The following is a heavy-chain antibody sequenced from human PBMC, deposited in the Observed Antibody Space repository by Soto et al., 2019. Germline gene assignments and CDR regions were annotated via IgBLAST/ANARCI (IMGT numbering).Heavy chain of an antibody. D-gene: IGHD1-26*01. CDR2: INSDGSST. V-gene: IGHV3-74*01. Sequence: EVQLVESGGGLVQPGGSLRLSCAASGFTFSSYWMHWVRQAPGKGLVWVSRINSDGSSTSYADSVKGRFTISRDNAKNPLYLQMNSLRAEDPAVYYCARAGWELGWVDYWGQGTLVTVSS. J-gene: IGHJ4*02. CDR3: ARAGWELGWVDY. CDR1: GFTFSSYW.